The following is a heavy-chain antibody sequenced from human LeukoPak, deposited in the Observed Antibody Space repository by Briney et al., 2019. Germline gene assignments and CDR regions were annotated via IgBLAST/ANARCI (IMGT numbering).Heavy chain of an antibody. CDR1: GFTVSSNY. CDR3: ARAGRDGYNFATYYFDY. D-gene: IGHD5-12*01. Sequence: GGSLRLSCAASGFTVSSNYMSWVRQAPGKGLEWVSVIYSGGSTYYADSVKGRFTISRHNSKNTLYLQMNSLRAEETAVYYCARAGRDGYNFATYYFDYWGQGTLVTVSS. V-gene: IGHV3-53*04. J-gene: IGHJ4*02. CDR2: IYSGGST.